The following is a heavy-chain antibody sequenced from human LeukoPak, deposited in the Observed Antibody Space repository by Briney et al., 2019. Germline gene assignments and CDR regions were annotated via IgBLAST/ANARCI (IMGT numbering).Heavy chain of an antibody. V-gene: IGHV3-15*01. Sequence: GGSLRLSCAASGFTFSNAWMSWVRQAPGKGLEWVGRIKSKTDGGTTDSAAPVKGRFTISRDDSKNTLYLQMNSLKTEDTAVYYCTTVTPGYSSSWYFDYWGQGTLVTVSS. D-gene: IGHD6-13*01. CDR1: GFTFSNAW. CDR3: TTVTPGYSSSWYFDY. CDR2: IKSKTDGGTT. J-gene: IGHJ4*02.